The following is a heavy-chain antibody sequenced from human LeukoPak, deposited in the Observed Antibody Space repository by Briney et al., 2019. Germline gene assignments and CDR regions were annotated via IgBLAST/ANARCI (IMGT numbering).Heavy chain of an antibody. V-gene: IGHV1-46*01. J-gene: IGHJ4*02. Sequence: ASVKVSCKASRYTFTSYYMHWVRQAPGQGLEWMEIINPSGGSTSYAQKFQGRVTMTRDTSTSTVYMELSSLRSEDTAVYYCAREFEDSSTQQNFDYWGQGTLVTVSS. CDR1: RYTFTSYY. CDR2: INPSGGST. CDR3: AREFEDSSTQQNFDY. D-gene: IGHD6-6*01.